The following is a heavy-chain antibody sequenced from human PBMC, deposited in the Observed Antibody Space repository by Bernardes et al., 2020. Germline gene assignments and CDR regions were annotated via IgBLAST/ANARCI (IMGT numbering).Heavy chain of an antibody. J-gene: IGHJ4*02. CDR1: GFTFSSYG. D-gene: IGHD3-3*01. CDR2: IWYDGSNK. CDR3: ARAGERITIFGVEPLYYFDY. V-gene: IGHV3-33*01. Sequence: GGSLRLSCAASGFTFSSYGMHWVRQAPGKGLEWVAVIWYDGSNKYYADSVKGRFTISRDNSKNTLYLQMNSLRAEDTAVYYCARAGERITIFGVEPLYYFDYWGQGTLVTVSS.